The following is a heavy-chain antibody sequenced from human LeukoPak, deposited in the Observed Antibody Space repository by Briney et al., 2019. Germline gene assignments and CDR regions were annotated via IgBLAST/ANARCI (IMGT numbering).Heavy chain of an antibody. Sequence: SVKVSCKASGGTFSNLAISWVRQAPGQGLEWMGRIIPTTGLANYAQKFQGRVTITADKSTSTAYMELSSLRSEDTAVYYCARAPPRLDGYILYYWGQETLVTVSS. CDR3: ARAPPRLDGYILYY. CDR2: IIPTTGLA. J-gene: IGHJ4*02. V-gene: IGHV1-69*04. CDR1: GGTFSNLA. D-gene: IGHD5-24*01.